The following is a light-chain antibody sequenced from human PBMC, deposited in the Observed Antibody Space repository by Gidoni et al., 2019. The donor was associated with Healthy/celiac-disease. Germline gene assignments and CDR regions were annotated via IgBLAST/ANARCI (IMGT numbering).Light chain of an antibody. CDR2: GAS. V-gene: IGKV3-20*01. J-gene: IGKJ1*01. CDR1: QSVSSSY. CDR3: QQCGSSLRVT. Sequence: EIVLPQSPGTLSLSPGERATLSCRASQSVSSSYLAWYQQKPGQAPRLLIYGASSRATGIPDRFSGSGSGTDFTLTISRLEPEDFAVYYCQQCGSSLRVTFGQGTKVEIK.